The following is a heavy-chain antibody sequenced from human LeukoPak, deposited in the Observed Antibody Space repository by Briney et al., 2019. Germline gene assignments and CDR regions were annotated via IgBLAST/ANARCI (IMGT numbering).Heavy chain of an antibody. CDR1: RFTFGSYS. V-gene: IGHV3-21*01. Sequence: KSGGSLRLSCAASRFTFGSYSMTWVRQAPGKGLEWVSSLSSSSVTIYYADSVKGRFTISRDNAKNSLYLQMNSLRAEDTAVYYCASSVPGSPYFFDWGQGTLVTVSP. J-gene: IGHJ4*02. CDR3: ASSVPGSPYFFD. D-gene: IGHD2/OR15-2a*01. CDR2: LSSSSVTI.